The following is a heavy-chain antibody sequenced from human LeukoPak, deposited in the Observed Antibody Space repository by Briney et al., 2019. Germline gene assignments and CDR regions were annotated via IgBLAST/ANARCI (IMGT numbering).Heavy chain of an antibody. D-gene: IGHD3-22*01. CDR1: GGTFSSYA. Sequence: SVRVSCKASGGTFSSYAISWVRQAPGQGLEWMGGIIPIFGTANYAQKFQGRVTITADESTSTAYMELSSLRSEDTAVYYCARDSGYYDSSGYYYWGQGTLVTVSS. CDR2: IIPIFGTA. J-gene: IGHJ4*02. CDR3: ARDSGYYDSSGYYY. V-gene: IGHV1-69*13.